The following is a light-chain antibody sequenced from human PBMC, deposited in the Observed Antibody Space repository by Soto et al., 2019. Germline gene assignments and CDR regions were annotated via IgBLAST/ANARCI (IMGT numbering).Light chain of an antibody. J-gene: IGLJ3*02. V-gene: IGLV2-23*01. CDR1: SSDVGTYDL. CDR3: CSFAGSNSWV. Sequence: QSVLTQPASVSGSPGQSITISCTGSSSDVGTYDLVSWYQHHPGAAPKLMIYEPTRRPSGISNRFSGSKSGNTASLTISGLQAEDEADYYCCSFAGSNSWVFGGGTKLTVL. CDR2: EPT.